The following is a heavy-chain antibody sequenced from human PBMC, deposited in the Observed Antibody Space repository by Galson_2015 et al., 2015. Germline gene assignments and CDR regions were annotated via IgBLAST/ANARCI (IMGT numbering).Heavy chain of an antibody. Sequence: SLRLSCAASGFTFSDDSMNWVRRAPGKGLEWVSYISSGSTIIYYADSVKGRFTISRDNAKTLLYLQMNSLRYEDTAMYYCAKYRGGAGSQLYYWCQGTLVTVSS. CDR1: GFTFSDDS. CDR3: AKYRGGAGSQLYY. CDR2: ISSGSTII. V-gene: IGHV3-48*02. D-gene: IGHD3-10*01. J-gene: IGHJ4*02.